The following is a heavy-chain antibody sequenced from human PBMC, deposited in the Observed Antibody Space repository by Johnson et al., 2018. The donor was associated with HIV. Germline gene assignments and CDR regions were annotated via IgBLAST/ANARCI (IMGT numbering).Heavy chain of an antibody. V-gene: IGHV3-66*02. CDR1: GFTFDDYG. CDR2: IYSGGST. J-gene: IGHJ3*02. CDR3: AREYSSGYPDAFDI. D-gene: IGHD3-22*01. Sequence: VQLVESGGGIVRQGGSLRLSCAASGFTFDDYGMSWVRQVPGKGLEWVSVIYSGGSTYYADSVKGRFTISRDNSKNTVFLQMKSLRAEDSAVYYCAREYSSGYPDAFDIWGQGTMVTVSS.